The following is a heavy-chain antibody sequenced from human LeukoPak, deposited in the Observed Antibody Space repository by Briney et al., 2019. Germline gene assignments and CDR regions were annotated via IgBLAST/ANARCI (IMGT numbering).Heavy chain of an antibody. J-gene: IGHJ5*02. CDR3: ARGGLSPVYH. V-gene: IGHV3-53*01. CDR2: IYSGGST. Sequence: GGSLRLSCAASGLNVSSNYMSWVRQAPGKGLEWVSVIYSGGSTYYAASVMGRFTISRDNSKNTLYLQMNSLRAEDTAVYYCARGGLSPVYHWGQGTLVTVSS. CDR1: GLNVSSNY.